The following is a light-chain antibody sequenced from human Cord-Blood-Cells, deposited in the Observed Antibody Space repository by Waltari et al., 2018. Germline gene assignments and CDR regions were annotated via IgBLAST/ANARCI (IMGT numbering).Light chain of an antibody. J-gene: IGLJ3*02. V-gene: IGLV2-14*01. CDR2: DVS. CDR3: SSYTSGSTLV. CDR1: SSDVGGYNY. Sequence: QSALTQPASVSGSPGQSITISCTGTSSDVGGYNYVSWYQQHPGKAPNLMIYDVSNRPSGVSNRFSGSKSGNTASLTISGLQAEDEADYYCSSYTSGSTLVFGGGTKLTVL.